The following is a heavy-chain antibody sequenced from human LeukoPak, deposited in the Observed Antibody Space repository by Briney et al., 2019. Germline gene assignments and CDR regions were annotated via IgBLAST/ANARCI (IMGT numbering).Heavy chain of an antibody. Sequence: SETLSLTCAVYGGSFSGYYWSWIRQPPGKGLEWIGEINHCGSTNYNPSLKSRVTISVDTSKNQFSLKLSSVTAADTAVYYCARLVPFSYDILTGYPFDYWGQGTLVTVSS. CDR1: GGSFSGYY. CDR3: ARLVPFSYDILTGYPFDY. J-gene: IGHJ4*02. V-gene: IGHV4-34*01. CDR2: INHCGST. D-gene: IGHD3-9*01.